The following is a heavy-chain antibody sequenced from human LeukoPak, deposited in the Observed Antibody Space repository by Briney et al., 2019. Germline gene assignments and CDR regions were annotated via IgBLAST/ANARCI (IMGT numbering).Heavy chain of an antibody. Sequence: PGGSLRLSCEASGFTFSSFELTWVRQAPGTGLEWVSYISRSGTAIYYADSVKGRFTISRDNAKNSLFLQMNSLRAEDTAGYYCARARADGSYRYYFDYWGQGTLVTVSS. V-gene: IGHV3-48*03. CDR1: GFTFSSFE. D-gene: IGHD3-16*02. CDR2: ISRSGTAI. CDR3: ARARADGSYRYYFDY. J-gene: IGHJ4*02.